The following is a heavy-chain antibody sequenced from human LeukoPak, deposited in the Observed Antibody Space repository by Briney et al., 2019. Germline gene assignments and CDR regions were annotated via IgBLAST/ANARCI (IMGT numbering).Heavy chain of an antibody. CDR3: ARDLRNYDILTGFYYYYGMDV. J-gene: IGHJ6*02. CDR2: IKQDGSEK. CDR1: GFTFSSYW. D-gene: IGHD3-9*01. Sequence: PGGSLRLSCAASGFTFSSYWMSWVRQAPGKGLEWVANIKQDGSEKYYVDSVKGRFTISRDSAQNSLYLQMNSLRAEDTAVYYCARDLRNYDILTGFYYYYGMDVWGQGTTVTVSS. V-gene: IGHV3-7*04.